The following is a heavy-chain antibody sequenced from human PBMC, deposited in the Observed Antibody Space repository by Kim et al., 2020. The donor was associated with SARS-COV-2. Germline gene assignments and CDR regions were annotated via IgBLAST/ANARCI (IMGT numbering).Heavy chain of an antibody. D-gene: IGHD5-18*01. CDR2: IYYSGST. V-gene: IGHV4-59*13. J-gene: IGHJ4*02. CDR1: GGSISSYY. Sequence: SETLSLTCTVSGGSISSYYWSWIRQPPGKGLEWIGYIYYSGSTNYNPSLKSRVTISVDTSKNQFSLKLSSVTAADTAVYYCAGTAYTAPFDYWGQGTLVTVSS. CDR3: AGTAYTAPFDY.